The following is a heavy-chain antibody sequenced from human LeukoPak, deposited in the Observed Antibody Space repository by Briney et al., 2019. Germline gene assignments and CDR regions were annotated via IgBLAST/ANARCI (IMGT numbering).Heavy chain of an antibody. J-gene: IGHJ4*02. CDR3: ARDFAAQSYFDY. D-gene: IGHD6-13*01. CDR2: IYHSGTT. V-gene: IGHV4-30-2*01. Sequence: PSQTLSLTCTVSGGSISSGGYYWSWIRQPPGKGLEWIGYIYHSGTTYYNPSLKSRVTMSVDRSKNQFSLKLSSVTAADTAVYYCARDFAAQSYFDYWGQGTLVTVSS. CDR1: GGSISSGGYY.